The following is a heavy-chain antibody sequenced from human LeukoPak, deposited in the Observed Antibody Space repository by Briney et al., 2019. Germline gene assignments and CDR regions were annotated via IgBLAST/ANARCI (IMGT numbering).Heavy chain of an antibody. CDR2: INPDGNKK. V-gene: IGHV3-7*03. CDR3: GKGNTASRPGFVD. J-gene: IGHJ4*02. CDR1: GLTFSSSW. D-gene: IGHD5-18*01. Sequence: GGSLRLSCAVSGLTFSSSWMDWVRQAPGKGLEWVASINPDGNKKYSADSVKGRFTISRDNAENSLYLQMNSLRVEDTAFYYCGKGNTASRPGFVDWGQGTLVTVSS.